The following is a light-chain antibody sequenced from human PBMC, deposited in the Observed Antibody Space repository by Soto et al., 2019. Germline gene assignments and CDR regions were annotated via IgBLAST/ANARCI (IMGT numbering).Light chain of an antibody. CDR1: RSNIGADYD. CDR2: ANN. J-gene: IGLJ1*01. CDR3: QSYDSSLSAYV. Sequence: SAPTQPPPVSGGPRGRGTISCPGGRSNIGADYDVHWYQILPGAAPKLLISANNNRPSGVPDRFSGSQSGTSASLAITGLQAEGEADYYCQSYDSSLSAYVFGTGTRSPS. V-gene: IGLV1-40*01.